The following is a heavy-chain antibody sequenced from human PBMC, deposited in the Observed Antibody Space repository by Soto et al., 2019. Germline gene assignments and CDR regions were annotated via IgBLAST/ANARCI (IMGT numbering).Heavy chain of an antibody. V-gene: IGHV4-59*11. Sequence: PSETLSLTCTVSGGSISSHYWTWIRQPPGKGLEWIGYIYYSGSTNYNPSLKSRVTISVDTSKNQFSLKLTSVTAADTAVYYCATDLPNDYGDYWGQGTLVTVSS. J-gene: IGHJ4*02. CDR1: GGSISSHY. CDR2: IYYSGST. CDR3: ATDLPNDYGDY.